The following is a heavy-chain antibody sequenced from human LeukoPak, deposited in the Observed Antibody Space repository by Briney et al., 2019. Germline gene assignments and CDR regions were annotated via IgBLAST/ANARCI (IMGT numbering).Heavy chain of an antibody. CDR2: ISSTSSHT. CDR3: ARGSARWFDP. Sequence: PGGSLRLSCAASGFTFSDPYMSWIRQAAGKGLEWISYISSTSSHTNYADSVKDRFTISRDNAKRSLYLQMNSLRAEDTAVYYCARGSARWFDPWGQGTLVTVSS. V-gene: IGHV3-11*05. CDR1: GFTFSDPY. J-gene: IGHJ5*02.